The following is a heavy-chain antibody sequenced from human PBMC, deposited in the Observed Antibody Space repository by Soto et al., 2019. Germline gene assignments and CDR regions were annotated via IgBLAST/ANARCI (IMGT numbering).Heavy chain of an antibody. D-gene: IGHD1-26*01. CDR1: GFTFSSYA. Sequence: GGSLRLSCAASGFTFSSYAMSWVRQAPGKGLEWVSAISGSGGSTYYADSVKGRFTISRDNSKNTLYLQMNSLRAEDTAVYYCAKGRSKWELIDWFDPWGQGTLVTVSS. CDR2: ISGSGGST. J-gene: IGHJ5*02. CDR3: AKGRSKWELIDWFDP. V-gene: IGHV3-23*01.